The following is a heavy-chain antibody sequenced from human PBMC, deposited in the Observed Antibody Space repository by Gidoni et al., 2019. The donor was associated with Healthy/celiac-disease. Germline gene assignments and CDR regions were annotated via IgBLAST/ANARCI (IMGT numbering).Heavy chain of an antibody. CDR3: ARDQYNWNYGDAFDI. D-gene: IGHD1-7*01. Sequence: QVQLVESGGGLVKPGGPLRLSLAAPGFTFSDYYMCWIRQAPGKGLGWVSYIGSSGSYTNYADSVKGLFTISRDNAKNSLFLQMNSLGAEDTAVYYCARDQYNWNYGDAFDIWGQGTMVTVSS. CDR2: IGSSGSYT. J-gene: IGHJ3*02. V-gene: IGHV3-11*06. CDR1: GFTFSDYY.